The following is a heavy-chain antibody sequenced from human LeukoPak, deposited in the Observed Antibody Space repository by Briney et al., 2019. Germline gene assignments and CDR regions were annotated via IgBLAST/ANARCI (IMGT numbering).Heavy chain of an antibody. Sequence: ASVKVSCKASGYTFTGYYMHWVRQAPGQGLEWMGWINPNSGGTNYAQKFQGWVTMTRDTSISTAYMELSRLRSDDTAVYYCARRRWFGHSSTSLYGNWFDPWGQGTLVTVSS. D-gene: IGHD2-2*01. CDR3: ARRRWFGHSSTSLYGNWFDP. J-gene: IGHJ5*02. V-gene: IGHV1-2*04. CDR2: INPNSGGT. CDR1: GYTFTGYY.